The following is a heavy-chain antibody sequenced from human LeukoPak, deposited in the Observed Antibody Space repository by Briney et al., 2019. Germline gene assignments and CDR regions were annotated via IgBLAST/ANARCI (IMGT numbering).Heavy chain of an antibody. CDR1: GFTFSSYA. V-gene: IGHV3-23*01. J-gene: IGHJ4*02. CDR2: ISGNGDNT. D-gene: IGHD3-10*01. CDR3: ANYLSYGPIG. Sequence: GGSLRLSCAASGFTFSSYAMSWVRQAPGKGLEWVSLISGNGDNTYYADSVKGRFTISRDISKNTLFLQMSSLRAEDTAVYYCANYLSYGPIGWGQGTLVIVSS.